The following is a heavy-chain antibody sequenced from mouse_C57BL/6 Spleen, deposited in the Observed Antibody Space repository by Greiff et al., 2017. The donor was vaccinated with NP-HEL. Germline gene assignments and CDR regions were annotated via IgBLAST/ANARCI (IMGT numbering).Heavy chain of an antibody. Sequence: VQLQQSGPELVKPGASVKISCKASGYTFTDYYMNWVKQSHGKSLEWIGDINPNNGGTSYNQKFKGKATLTVDKSSSTAYMELRSLTSEDSAVYYCARKCRWLLLSFDYWGQGTTLTVSS. CDR2: INPNNGGT. V-gene: IGHV1-26*01. CDR1: GYTFTDYY. CDR3: ARKCRWLLLSFDY. D-gene: IGHD2-3*01. J-gene: IGHJ2*01.